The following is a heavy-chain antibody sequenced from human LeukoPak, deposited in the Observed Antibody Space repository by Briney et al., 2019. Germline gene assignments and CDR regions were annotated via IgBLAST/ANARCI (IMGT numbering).Heavy chain of an antibody. CDR1: GGSISSYY. J-gene: IGHJ4*02. CDR3: ARGSGSGYYTNFVGTFDY. Sequence: SETLSLTCTVSGGSISSYYWNWIRQPPGKGLEWIGYIYDSGSTNYNPSLKSRVTISVDTSKNHFSLKLSSVTAADTAVYYCARGSGSGYYTNFVGTFDYWGQGTLVTVSS. CDR2: IYDSGST. V-gene: IGHV4-59*01. D-gene: IGHD3-3*01.